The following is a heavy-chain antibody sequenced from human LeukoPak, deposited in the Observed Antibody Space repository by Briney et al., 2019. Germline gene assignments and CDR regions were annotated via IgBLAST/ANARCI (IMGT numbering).Heavy chain of an antibody. CDR2: INNDGSST. CDR1: GFTFSNYW. V-gene: IGHV3-74*01. CDR3: ARPDLMRELRFDP. Sequence: GGSLRLSCAASGFTFSNYWMHWVRQAPGKGLVWVSCINNDGSSTDYADSVKGRFTISRDNAKNTLYLQMNSLRAEDTAVYYCARPDLMRELRFDPWGQGNLVTVSS. J-gene: IGHJ5*02. D-gene: IGHD1-7*01.